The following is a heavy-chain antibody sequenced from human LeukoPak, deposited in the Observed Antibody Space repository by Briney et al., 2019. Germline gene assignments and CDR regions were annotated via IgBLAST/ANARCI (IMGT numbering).Heavy chain of an antibody. CDR3: ARGGRYCSSTSCPKYNWFDP. CDR2: INHSGST. V-gene: IGHV4-34*01. Sequence: SETLSLTCTVSGASISRYFWSWIRQPPGKGLEWIGEINHSGSTSYNPSLKSRVTISVDTSKNQLSLKLSSVTAADTAVYYCARGGRYCSSTSCPKYNWFDPWGQGTLVTVSS. J-gene: IGHJ5*02. CDR1: GASISRYF. D-gene: IGHD2-2*01.